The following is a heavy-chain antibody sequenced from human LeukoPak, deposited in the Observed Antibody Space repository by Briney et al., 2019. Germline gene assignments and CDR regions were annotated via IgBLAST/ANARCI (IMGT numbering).Heavy chain of an antibody. V-gene: IGHV3-23*01. Sequence: GGPLRLSCAASGFTMSNYAMSWVRLAPGKGLEWVSAVSGGGGGAFYADSVEGRFTISRDKSNDAVYMHMSSLGAEDTAVYYCAREMSGSGWYYFDLWGQGTLVTVSS. CDR3: AREMSGSGWYYFDL. J-gene: IGHJ4*02. CDR2: VSGGGGGA. CDR1: GFTMSNYA. D-gene: IGHD6-19*01.